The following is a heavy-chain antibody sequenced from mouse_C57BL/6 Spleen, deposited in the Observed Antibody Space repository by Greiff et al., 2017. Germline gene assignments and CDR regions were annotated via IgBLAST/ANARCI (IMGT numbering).Heavy chain of an antibody. V-gene: IGHV2-6-1*01. Sequence: VKLVESGPGLVAPSPSLSITCTVSGFSLTSYCVHWVRQPPGKGLEWLVVIWRVGSTTYNSALNSSLSISKDNSKRQVFLKMNSLQTDDTAMYYCARHGSRLYYYAMDYWGQGTSVTVSS. CDR1: GFSLTSYC. CDR2: IWRVGST. J-gene: IGHJ4*01. D-gene: IGHD1-1*01. CDR3: ARHGSRLYYYAMDY.